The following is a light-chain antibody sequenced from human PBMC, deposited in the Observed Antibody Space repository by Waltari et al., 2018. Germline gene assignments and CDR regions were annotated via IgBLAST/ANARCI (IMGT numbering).Light chain of an antibody. Sequence: EIVLTQSPGTLSLSPGERATLSCRASQSVSNNHLAWYQQKPGQAPRLLIYRASSRATGIPDRFSGSGSGTDFTLTISRLEPEDFAVYYCQQYGDSLPPYTFGQGTKLEIK. J-gene: IGKJ2*01. CDR1: QSVSNNH. V-gene: IGKV3-20*01. CDR3: QQYGDSLPPYT. CDR2: RAS.